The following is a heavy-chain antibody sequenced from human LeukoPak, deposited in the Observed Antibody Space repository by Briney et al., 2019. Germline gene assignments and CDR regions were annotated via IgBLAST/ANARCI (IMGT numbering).Heavy chain of an antibody. V-gene: IGHV4-28*05. CDR1: GYSISSSNY. D-gene: IGHD4-17*01. CDR3: ARKATTGPTKAAFDI. CDR2: IYYSGSI. J-gene: IGHJ3*02. Sequence: SETLSLTCAVSGYSISSSNYWAWIRQPPGKGLEWIGHIYYSGSIYYNPSLKSRVTMSVDTSKNQFSLRLSSVTAVDTAVYYCARKATTGPTKAAFDIWGQGTMVTVSS.